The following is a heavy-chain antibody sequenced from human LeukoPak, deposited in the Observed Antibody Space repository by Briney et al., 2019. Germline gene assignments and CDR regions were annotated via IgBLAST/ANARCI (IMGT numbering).Heavy chain of an antibody. Sequence: ASVKVSCKASGYTFTGNYMHWVRQAPGQGLEWMGWINPNSGGTNYAQKFQGRVTMTRDTSISTAYMELSSLRSEDTAVYYCARAAKGGNWFDPWGQGTLVTVSS. CDR1: GYTFTGNY. CDR3: ARAAKGGNWFDP. J-gene: IGHJ5*02. D-gene: IGHD2-15*01. CDR2: INPNSGGT. V-gene: IGHV1-2*02.